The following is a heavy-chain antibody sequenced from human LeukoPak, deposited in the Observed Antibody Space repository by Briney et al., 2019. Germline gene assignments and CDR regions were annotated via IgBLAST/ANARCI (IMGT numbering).Heavy chain of an antibody. CDR2: ISSSSSTI. CDR3: ARDSSWYGESWFDP. V-gene: IGHV3-48*01. CDR1: GFTFSSYS. Sequence: SGGSLRLSCAASGFTFSSYSMNWVRQAPGKGLEWVSYISSSSSTIYYADSVKGRFTISRDNDKNSLYLQMNSLRAEDTAVYYCARDSSWYGESWFDPWGQGTLVTVSS. J-gene: IGHJ5*02. D-gene: IGHD6-13*01.